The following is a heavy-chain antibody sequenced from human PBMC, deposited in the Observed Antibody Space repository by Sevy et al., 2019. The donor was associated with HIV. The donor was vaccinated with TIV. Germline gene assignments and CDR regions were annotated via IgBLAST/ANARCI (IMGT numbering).Heavy chain of an antibody. CDR3: ARRLQYVTTVTTRWFDP. J-gene: IGHJ5*02. CDR1: GGSISSSSYY. D-gene: IGHD4-4*01. V-gene: IGHV4-39*01. Sequence: SETLSLTCTVSGGSISSSSYYWGWIRQPPGKGLEWIGSIYYSGSTYYNPSLKSRVTISVDTSKNQFSLRLRSVTAADTAVYYCARRLQYVTTVTTRWFDPWGQGNLVTVSS. CDR2: IYYSGST.